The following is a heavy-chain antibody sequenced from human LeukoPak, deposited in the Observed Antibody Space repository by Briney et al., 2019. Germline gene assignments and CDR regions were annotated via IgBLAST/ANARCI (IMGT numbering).Heavy chain of an antibody. V-gene: IGHV1-18*01. Sequence: ASVKVSCKASGYTFTSYGISWVRQAPGQGLEWMGWISAYNGNTNYAQKLQGSVTMTTDTSTSTAYMELRSLRSDDTAVYYCARITMVRGVIIYAGWFDPWGQGTLVTVSS. J-gene: IGHJ5*02. CDR2: ISAYNGNT. CDR1: GYTFTSYG. D-gene: IGHD3-10*01. CDR3: ARITMVRGVIIYAGWFDP.